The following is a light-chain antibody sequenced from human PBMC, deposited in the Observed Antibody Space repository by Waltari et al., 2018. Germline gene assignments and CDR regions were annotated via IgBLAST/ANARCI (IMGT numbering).Light chain of an antibody. CDR1: QSVSSSY. V-gene: IGKV3-20*01. CDR2: GAS. CDR3: QQYGSSPPVT. Sequence: EIVLTQSPGTLSLSPGERATLSCRASQSVSSSYLAWYQQKPGQAPRHLIYGASSRATGIPDRFSGSGSVTDFTLTIIRLEPEDFAVYYCQQYGSSPPVTFGPGTKVDIK. J-gene: IGKJ3*01.